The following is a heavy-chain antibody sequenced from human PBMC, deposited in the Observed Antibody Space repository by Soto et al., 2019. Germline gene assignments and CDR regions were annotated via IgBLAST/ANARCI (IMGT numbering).Heavy chain of an antibody. CDR3: ERDNGYGHFDS. J-gene: IGHJ4*02. D-gene: IGHD5-12*01. CDR2: MFYSGST. CDR1: GASISSGRSY. V-gene: IGHV4-31*03. Sequence: SETLSLTCTVSGASISSGRSYWSWIRQHPGKGLEWIGYMFYSGSTYYHPSLKSRVNISADTSKNQFSLRLTSVTPADTAVYYCERDNGYGHFDSWGQGTILTVSS.